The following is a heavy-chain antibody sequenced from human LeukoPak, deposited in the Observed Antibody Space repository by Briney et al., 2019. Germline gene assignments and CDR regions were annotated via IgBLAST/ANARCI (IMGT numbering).Heavy chain of an antibody. CDR1: GGSISSSSYY. Sequence: PSETLSLTCTVSGGSISSSSYYWGWIRQPPGKGLGWMGSIYYSGSTYYNPSLKSRVTISVDTSNNQFSLKLSSETAADTDVYYCARGKRITIFGVGHFDYWGQGTLVTVSS. D-gene: IGHD3-3*01. CDR3: ARGKRITIFGVGHFDY. CDR2: IYYSGST. V-gene: IGHV4-39*07. J-gene: IGHJ4*02.